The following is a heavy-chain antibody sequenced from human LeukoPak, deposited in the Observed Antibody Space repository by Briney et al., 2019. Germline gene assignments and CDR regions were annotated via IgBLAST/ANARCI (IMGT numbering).Heavy chain of an antibody. D-gene: IGHD3-22*01. CDR3: ARSSYDSSGYYYSWTADY. CDR2: IIPIFGTA. J-gene: IGHJ4*02. Sequence: ASVKVSCKASGGTFSSYAISWVRQAPGQGLEWMGGIIPIFGTANYAQKFQGRVTITADESPSTAYMELSSLRSEDTAVYYCARSSYDSSGYYYSWTADYWGQGTLVTVSS. V-gene: IGHV1-69*13. CDR1: GGTFSSYA.